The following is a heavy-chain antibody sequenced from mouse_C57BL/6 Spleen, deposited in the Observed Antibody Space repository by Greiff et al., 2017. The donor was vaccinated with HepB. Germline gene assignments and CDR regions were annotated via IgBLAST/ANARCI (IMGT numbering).Heavy chain of an antibody. Sequence: EVKLVESGGGLVQPGGSLKLSCAASGFTFSDYGMAWVRQAPRKGPEWVAFISNLAYSIYYADTVTGRFTISRENAKNTLYLEMSSLRSEDTAMYYCARHHYYYGSSADWYFDVWGTGTTVTVSS. D-gene: IGHD1-1*01. J-gene: IGHJ1*03. V-gene: IGHV5-15*01. CDR3: ARHHYYYGSSADWYFDV. CDR1: GFTFSDYG. CDR2: ISNLAYSI.